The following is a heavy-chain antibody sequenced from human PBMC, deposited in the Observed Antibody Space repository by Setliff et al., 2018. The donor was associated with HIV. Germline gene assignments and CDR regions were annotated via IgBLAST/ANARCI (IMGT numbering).Heavy chain of an antibody. D-gene: IGHD1-26*01. J-gene: IGHJ6*03. CDR3: ARGSGSYSLRSMDV. Sequence: ASVKVSCKASGYSFTNYGISWVRQAPGQGLEWMGWISAYNGNTNYAQKVQGRVTMTTDTSTSTSYMALRSLRSDDTAVYYCARGSGSYSLRSMDVWGKGTTVTVSS. V-gene: IGHV1-18*01. CDR1: GYSFTNYG. CDR2: ISAYNGNT.